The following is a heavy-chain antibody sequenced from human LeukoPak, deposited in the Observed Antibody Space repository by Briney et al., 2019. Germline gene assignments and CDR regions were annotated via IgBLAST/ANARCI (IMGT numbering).Heavy chain of an antibody. CDR3: ARGLSGYYYYGMDV. V-gene: IGHV1-69*04. Sequence: SVKVSCKASGGTFSSYAISWVRQAPGQGLEWMGRIIPILGIANCAQKFQGRVTITADKSTSTAYMELSSLRSEDTAVHYCARGLSGYYYYGMDVWGQGTTVTVSS. CDR1: GGTFSSYA. CDR2: IIPILGIA. D-gene: IGHD3-10*01. J-gene: IGHJ6*02.